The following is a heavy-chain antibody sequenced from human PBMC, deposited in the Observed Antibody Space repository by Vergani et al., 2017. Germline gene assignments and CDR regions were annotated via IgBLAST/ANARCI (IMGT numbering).Heavy chain of an antibody. Sequence: QVQLQESGPGLVKPSETLSLTCTVSGGSISSYYWSWIRQPPGKGLEWIGYIYYSGSTNYNPSLKSRVTRSVDTSKNQFYLKLSSVTAADTAVYYCARQPGIVGAADAFDIWGQGTMVTVSS. CDR2: IYYSGST. CDR1: GGSISSYY. D-gene: IGHD1-26*01. CDR3: ARQPGIVGAADAFDI. V-gene: IGHV4-59*08. J-gene: IGHJ3*02.